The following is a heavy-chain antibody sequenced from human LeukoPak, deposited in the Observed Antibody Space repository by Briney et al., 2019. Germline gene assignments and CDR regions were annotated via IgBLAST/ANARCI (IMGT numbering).Heavy chain of an antibody. CDR2: ISYDGSNK. Sequence: PGGSLRLSCAASGFTFSSYSMNWVRQAPGKGLEWVAVISYDGSNKYYADSVKGRFTISRDNSKNTLYLQMNSLRAEDTAVYYCARAYYDFWSGYYDDYCYGMDVWGQGTTVTVSS. D-gene: IGHD3-3*01. CDR3: ARAYYDFWSGYYDDYCYGMDV. J-gene: IGHJ6*02. V-gene: IGHV3-30*03. CDR1: GFTFSSYS.